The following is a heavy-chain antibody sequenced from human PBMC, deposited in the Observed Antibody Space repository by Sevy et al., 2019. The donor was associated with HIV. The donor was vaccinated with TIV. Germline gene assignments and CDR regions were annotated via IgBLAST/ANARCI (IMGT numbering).Heavy chain of an antibody. D-gene: IGHD3-16*01. J-gene: IGHJ3*01. CDR2: ISHDGNYK. Sequence: GGSLRLSCAASGFTFSNYDMHWVRQAPGKGLEWVAVISHDGNYKNYADSVKVRFTISRDDFKNTLYLQMSSLRPEDTAVYYCARERGPFDAFDVWGQGTMVTVSS. CDR1: GFTFSNYD. CDR3: ARERGPFDAFDV. V-gene: IGHV3-30-3*01.